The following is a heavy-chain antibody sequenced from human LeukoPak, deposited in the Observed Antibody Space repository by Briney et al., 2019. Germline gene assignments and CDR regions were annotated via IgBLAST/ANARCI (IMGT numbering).Heavy chain of an antibody. Sequence: PSETLSLTCTVSGGSISSSRYYWGWIRQPPGKGLEWIGNVYYSGSTYYNPSLKSRVTISVDTSKNQFSLKLSSVTAADTAVYYCATLNLELLGFDPWGQGTLVTVSS. D-gene: IGHD1-7*01. CDR3: ATLNLELLGFDP. V-gene: IGHV4-39*01. CDR1: GGSISSSRYY. J-gene: IGHJ5*02. CDR2: VYYSGST.